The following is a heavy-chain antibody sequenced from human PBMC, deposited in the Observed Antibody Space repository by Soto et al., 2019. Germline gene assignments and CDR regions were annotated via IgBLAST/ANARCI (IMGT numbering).Heavy chain of an antibody. J-gene: IGHJ4*02. CDR3: AKDITMIVVVITTSRFDY. Sequence: GGSLRLSCAASGFTFSSYGMHWVRQAPGKGLEWVAVISYDGSNKYYADSVKGRFTISRDNSKNTLYLQMNSLRAEDTAVYYCAKDITMIVVVITTSRFDYWGQGTLVTVSS. V-gene: IGHV3-30*18. D-gene: IGHD3-22*01. CDR1: GFTFSSYG. CDR2: ISYDGSNK.